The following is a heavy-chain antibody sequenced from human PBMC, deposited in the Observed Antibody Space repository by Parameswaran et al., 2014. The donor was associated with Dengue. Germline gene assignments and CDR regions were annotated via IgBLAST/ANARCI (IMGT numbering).Heavy chain of an antibody. D-gene: IGHD3-16*01. J-gene: IGHJ3*02. V-gene: IGHV3-48*03. CDR2: ISDGGRTT. Sequence: WIRQPPGKGLEWVSYISDGGRTTYYADSVKGRFTISRDNTQNSLYLRMDSLRVDDTALYYCARLHNRLWMGDGLDIWGQGTMVTVSS. CDR3: ARLHNRLWMGDGLDI.